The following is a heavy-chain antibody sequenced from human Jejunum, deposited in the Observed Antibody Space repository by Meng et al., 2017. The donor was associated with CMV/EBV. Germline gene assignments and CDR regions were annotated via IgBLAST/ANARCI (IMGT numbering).Heavy chain of an antibody. CDR2: IPRSGST. CDR1: AAPFSAS. V-gene: IGHV4-34*01. D-gene: IGHD1-26*01. J-gene: IGHJ4*02. Sequence: VPVIFKPSRPSSHTCVAYAAPFSASWSWVRHPPGKGVEWIGEIPRSGSTNYNVSLKSRVTISIDTSKNQFSLKLSSVTATDTAVYYCAPGFRSWSGSYSSWGQGTLVTVSS. CDR3: APGFRSWSGSYSS.